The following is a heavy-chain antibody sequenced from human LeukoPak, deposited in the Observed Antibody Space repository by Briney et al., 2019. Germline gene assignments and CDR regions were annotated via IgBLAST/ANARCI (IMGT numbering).Heavy chain of an antibody. J-gene: IGHJ4*02. D-gene: IGHD1-26*01. CDR2: ISYDGSNK. Sequence: GRSLRLSCAASGFTFSSYGMHWVRQAPGKGLEWVAVISYDGSNKYYADSVKGRFTISRDNSKNTLYLQMNSLRAEDTAVYYCAKELSSGSYYGTRGYYFDYWGQGTLVTVSS. CDR1: GFTFSSYG. V-gene: IGHV3-30*18. CDR3: AKELSSGSYYGTRGYYFDY.